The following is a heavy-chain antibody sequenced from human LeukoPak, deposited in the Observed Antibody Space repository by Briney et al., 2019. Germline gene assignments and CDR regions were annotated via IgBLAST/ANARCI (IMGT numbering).Heavy chain of an antibody. CDR1: GFTFSSYS. J-gene: IGHJ6*02. D-gene: IGHD3-10*01. CDR3: ARRSYYHGMDV. CDR2: ISGGGGST. V-gene: IGHV3-23*01. Sequence: PGGSLRLSCAASGFTFSSYSMSWVRQAPGKGLEPVSTISGGGGSTYYADSVKGRFTISRDNSKNTLFLQINSLRAEDAAVYYCARRSYYHGMDVLDQGTTVTVSS.